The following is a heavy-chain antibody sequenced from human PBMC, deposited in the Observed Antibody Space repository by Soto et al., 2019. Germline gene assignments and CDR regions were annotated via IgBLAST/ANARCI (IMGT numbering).Heavy chain of an antibody. J-gene: IGHJ3*02. CDR1: GFTFSSYW. CDR3: ARDLHPTEWELPPGI. CDR2: INSDGSST. Sequence: GGSLRLSCAASGFTFSSYWMHWVRQAPGKGLVWVSRINSDGSSTSYADSVKGRFTISRDNAKNTLYLQMNSLRAEDTAVYYCARDLHPTEWELPPGIWGQGTMVTVSS. D-gene: IGHD1-26*01. V-gene: IGHV3-74*01.